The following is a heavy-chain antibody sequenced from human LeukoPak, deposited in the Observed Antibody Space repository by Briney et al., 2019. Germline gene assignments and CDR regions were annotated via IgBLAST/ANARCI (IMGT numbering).Heavy chain of an antibody. CDR3: AREGDTAIVRDAFDL. Sequence: SETLSLTCAVSGGSISSSNWWSWVRQPPGKGLEWIGEIYHSGSTNYNPSLKSRVTISVDKSKNQFSLKLSSVTAADTAVYYCAREGDTAIVRDAFDLWGQGTLVTVSS. D-gene: IGHD5-18*01. J-gene: IGHJ3*01. CDR2: IYHSGST. V-gene: IGHV4-4*02. CDR1: GGSISSSNW.